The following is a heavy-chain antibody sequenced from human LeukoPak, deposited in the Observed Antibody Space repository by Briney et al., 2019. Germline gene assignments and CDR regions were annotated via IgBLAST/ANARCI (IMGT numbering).Heavy chain of an antibody. CDR2: IYYSGST. J-gene: IGHJ4*02. CDR3: AGDRRTAGTDYYFYY. V-gene: IGHV4-59*01. CDR1: GGSISSYY. Sequence: SETLSLTCTVSGGSISSYYWSWIRQPPGKGLEWLGYIYYSGSTNYNPSLKSRVTISVDTSKNQFSLKLSSVTAADTAVYYCAGDRRTAGTDYYFYYWGQGTLVTVSS. D-gene: IGHD6-13*01.